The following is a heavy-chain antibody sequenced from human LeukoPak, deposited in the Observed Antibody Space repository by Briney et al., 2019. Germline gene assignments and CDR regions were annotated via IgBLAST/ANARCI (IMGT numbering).Heavy chain of an antibody. Sequence: MTSETLSLXCTVSGGSISSGSYYWSWTRQPAGKGPEWIGRIYTSGSTNYNPSLKSRVTISVDTSKNQFSLKLSSVTAADTAVYYCASGYYYDSSGYLDWGQGTLVTVSS. CDR1: GGSISSGSYY. J-gene: IGHJ4*02. CDR2: IYTSGST. CDR3: ASGYYYDSSGYLD. V-gene: IGHV4-61*02. D-gene: IGHD3-22*01.